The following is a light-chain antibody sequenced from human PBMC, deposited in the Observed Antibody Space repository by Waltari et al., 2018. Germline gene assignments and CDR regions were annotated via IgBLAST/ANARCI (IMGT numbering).Light chain of an antibody. CDR1: QSVSSN. Sequence: EIVMTQSPATLSVSPGERANLSCRASQSVSSNLAGYQQKPGQAPRLLIYGASTRATGIPARFSGSGSGTEFTLTISSLQSEDFAVYYCQQYNNWPPWTFGQGTKVEIK. J-gene: IGKJ1*01. CDR2: GAS. CDR3: QQYNNWPPWT. V-gene: IGKV3-15*01.